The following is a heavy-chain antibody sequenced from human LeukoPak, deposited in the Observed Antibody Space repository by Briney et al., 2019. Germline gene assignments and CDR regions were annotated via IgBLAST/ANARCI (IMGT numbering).Heavy chain of an antibody. V-gene: IGHV3-13*01. CDR1: GFTFSSYD. D-gene: IGHD5/OR15-5a*01. J-gene: IGHJ3*02. Sequence: PGRSLRLSCAASGFTFSSYDMQCVRQAPGTGLESVSAIGIAGDTYYPDSVKGRFTISRENAKNSMYLQMNSLKDGDTAVYYCIRGGIQVSGIDAFDIWGQGTMVTVSS. CDR2: IGIAGDT. CDR3: IRGGIQVSGIDAFDI.